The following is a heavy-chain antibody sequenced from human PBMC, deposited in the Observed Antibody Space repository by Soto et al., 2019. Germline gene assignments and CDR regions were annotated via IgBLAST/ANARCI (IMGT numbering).Heavy chain of an antibody. CDR2: ISYDGSDK. CDR1: GFTFSSYA. CDR3: ARGAYFSGVNCYLPSWFDP. J-gene: IGHJ5*02. Sequence: GGSLRLSCAASGFTFSSYAMHWVRQAPGKGLECMAVISYDGSDKYYADSVKGRFTISRDNSKNTLYLQMNSLRAEDTAVYYCARGAYFSGVNCYLPSWFDPWGQGTLVTVSS. V-gene: IGHV3-30-3*01. D-gene: IGHD2-15*01.